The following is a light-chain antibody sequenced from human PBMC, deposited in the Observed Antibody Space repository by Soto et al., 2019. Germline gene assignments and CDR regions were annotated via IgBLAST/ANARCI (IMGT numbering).Light chain of an antibody. V-gene: IGKV2-30*01. CDR1: QSLVYSDGNTY. CDR2: KVS. CDR3: MQGKHWPRPPT. J-gene: IGKJ2*01. Sequence: DVVMTQSPLSLPVTLGQPASISCRSSQSLVYSDGNTYLNWFQQRPGQSPRRLIYKVSNRDSGVPDRFSGSWSGTDFTLKISRVAAEDVGVYYCMQGKHWPRPPTFGQGTKLEIK.